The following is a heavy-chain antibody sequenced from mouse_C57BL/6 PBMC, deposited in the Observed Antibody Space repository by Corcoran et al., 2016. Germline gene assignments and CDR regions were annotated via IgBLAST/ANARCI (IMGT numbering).Heavy chain of an antibody. CDR3: ARANWDSPDY. Sequence: QVQLKQSGAELVRPGASVKLSCKASGYTFTDYYINWVKQRPGQGLEWIARIYPGSGNTYYNEKFKGKATLTAEKSSSTAYMQLSSLTSEDSAVYCCARANWDSPDYWGQGTTLTVSS. D-gene: IGHD4-1*01. CDR2: IYPGSGNT. V-gene: IGHV1-76*01. CDR1: GYTFTDYY. J-gene: IGHJ2*01.